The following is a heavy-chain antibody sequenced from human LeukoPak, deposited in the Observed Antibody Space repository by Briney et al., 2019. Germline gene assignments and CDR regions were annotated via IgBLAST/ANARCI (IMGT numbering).Heavy chain of an antibody. J-gene: IGHJ4*02. V-gene: IGHV3-66*02. Sequence: GGSLRLSCAASGFTVSSNYMSWVRQAPGKGLEWVSVIYSGGSTYYADSVKGRFTISRDNSKNTLYLQMNSLRAEDTAVYYCAGEHQLLYLDYWGQGTLVTVSS. D-gene: IGHD2-2*01. CDR2: IYSGGST. CDR1: GFTVSSNY. CDR3: AGEHQLLYLDY.